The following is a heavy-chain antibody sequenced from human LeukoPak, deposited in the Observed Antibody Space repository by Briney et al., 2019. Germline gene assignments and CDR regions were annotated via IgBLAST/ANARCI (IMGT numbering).Heavy chain of an antibody. CDR1: GFTFSSYT. V-gene: IGHV3-48*04. Sequence: GGSLRLSCAASGFTFSSYTMNWVRQAPGKGLEWVSYISSSGSTIYYADSVKGRFTISRDNAKNSLYLQMNSLRAEDTAVYYCARVSIAARPTWGYYGMDVWGQGTTVTVSS. D-gene: IGHD6-6*01. CDR2: ISSSGSTI. CDR3: ARVSIAARPTWGYYGMDV. J-gene: IGHJ6*02.